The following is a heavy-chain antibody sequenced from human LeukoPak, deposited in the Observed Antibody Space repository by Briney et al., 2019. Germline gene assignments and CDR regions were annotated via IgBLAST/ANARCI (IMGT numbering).Heavy chain of an antibody. V-gene: IGHV1-69*06. J-gene: IGHJ4*02. CDR1: GGTFSGYA. Sequence: RASVKVSCKASGGTFSGYAINWVRQAPGQGLEWMGVIIPAFGTTNFGPKFQDRVTFTADTSTNITYMELNSLKSDDTAIYYCARDRGGSSWFYFWGQGTLITISS. CDR2: IIPAFGTT. CDR3: ARDRGGSSWFYF. D-gene: IGHD6-13*01.